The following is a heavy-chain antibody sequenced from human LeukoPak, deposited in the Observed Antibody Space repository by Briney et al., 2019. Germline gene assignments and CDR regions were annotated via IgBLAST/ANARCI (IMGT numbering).Heavy chain of an antibody. CDR2: ISSSSSYI. J-gene: IGHJ4*02. Sequence: EGSLRLSCAASGFTFSSYSMNWVRQAPGKGLEWVSSISSSSSYIYYADSVKGRFTISRDNAKNSLYLQMNSLRAEDTAVYYCARAGYSSGWQPLDYWGQGTLVTVSS. V-gene: IGHV3-21*01. D-gene: IGHD6-19*01. CDR3: ARAGYSSGWQPLDY. CDR1: GFTFSSYS.